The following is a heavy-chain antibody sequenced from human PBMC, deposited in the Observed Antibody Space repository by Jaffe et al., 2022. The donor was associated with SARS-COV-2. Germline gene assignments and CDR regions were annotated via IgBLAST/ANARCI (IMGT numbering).Heavy chain of an antibody. J-gene: IGHJ1*01. D-gene: IGHD6-13*01. CDR2: ISGSGGST. CDR1: GFTFSSYA. CDR3: AKENYYAGGIAEEYFQH. Sequence: EVQLLESGGGLVQPGGSLRLSCAASGFTFSSYAMSWVRQAPGKGLEWVSAISGSGGSTYYADSVKGRFTISRDNSKNTLYLQMNSLRAEDTAVYYCAKENYYAGGIAEEYFQHWGQGTLVTVSS. V-gene: IGHV3-23*01.